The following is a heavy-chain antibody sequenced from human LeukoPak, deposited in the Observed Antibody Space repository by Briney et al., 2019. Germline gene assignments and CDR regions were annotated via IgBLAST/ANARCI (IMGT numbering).Heavy chain of an antibody. J-gene: IGHJ4*02. CDR1: GYNFNTHW. CDR2: IRPMNSDV. Sequence: GESLQISCQGSGYNFNTHWVAWVRQLPGKGLEWMGIIRPMNSDVRYSPSFQGQVTISADRSINTAYLQWSSLTASDTAMYYCASRPFETTVVPWDFYWGQGTQATVSS. D-gene: IGHD4-23*01. V-gene: IGHV5-51*01. CDR3: ASRPFETTVVPWDFY.